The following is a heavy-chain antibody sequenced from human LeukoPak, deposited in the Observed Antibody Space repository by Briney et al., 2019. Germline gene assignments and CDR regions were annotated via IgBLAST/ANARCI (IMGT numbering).Heavy chain of an antibody. CDR3: ARDNGGIVTTEGTIDY. CDR1: GFTVSSYY. V-gene: IGHV3-66*01. Sequence: PGGSLRLSCAASGFTVSSYYMTWVRQAPGKGLDWVSIVYSGGNTYYTDSVKGRFTVSRDNSKNTLYLQMNNLRAEDTAVYYCARDNGGIVTTEGTIDYWGQGTLVTVSS. D-gene: IGHD2-8*01. CDR2: VYSGGNT. J-gene: IGHJ4*02.